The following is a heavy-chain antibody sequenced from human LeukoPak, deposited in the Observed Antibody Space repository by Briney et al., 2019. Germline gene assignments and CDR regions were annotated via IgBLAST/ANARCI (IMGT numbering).Heavy chain of an antibody. CDR2: ISGSGGNT. V-gene: IGHV3-23*01. J-gene: IGHJ4*02. CDR3: ARAYDFTDY. Sequence: GEALRLSCAASGFTFITYAMTWVRQAPGKGLEWVSAISGSGGNTDHAGFVKGGFTISRDNSKNTLYVQVNSLRAEDRAVYYCARAYDFTDYWGQGTLVTVPS. D-gene: IGHD3/OR15-3a*01. CDR1: GFTFITYA.